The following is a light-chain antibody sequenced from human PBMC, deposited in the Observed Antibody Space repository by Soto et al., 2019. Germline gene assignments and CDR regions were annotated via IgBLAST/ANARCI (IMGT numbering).Light chain of an antibody. Sequence: DIQMTHSPSSLSASVVNRVTITFRASQSISTYLNWYQKKPGKAPNLLIYDASRLQSGVPSRFSGSGGGTDFTLSISSVQPEDFATYFCQQSYMDPITFGQGTRLEIK. V-gene: IGKV1-39*01. CDR1: QSISTY. J-gene: IGKJ5*01. CDR2: DAS. CDR3: QQSYMDPIT.